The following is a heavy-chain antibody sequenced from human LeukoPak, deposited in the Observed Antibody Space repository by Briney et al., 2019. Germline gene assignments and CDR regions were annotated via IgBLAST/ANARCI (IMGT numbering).Heavy chain of an antibody. CDR3: ARDNDSRDPPHFDY. CDR1: GYSFTSYA. D-gene: IGHD3-16*01. V-gene: IGHV7-4-1*02. J-gene: IGHJ4*02. CDR2: INTNTENP. Sequence: ASVKVSCKASGYSFTSYAMNWVRQAPGQGLEWMGWINTNTENPTYGQGFTGRFVFSLDTSVSTAYLQISSLEAEDTAVYYCARDNDSRDPPHFDYWGQGTLVTVSS.